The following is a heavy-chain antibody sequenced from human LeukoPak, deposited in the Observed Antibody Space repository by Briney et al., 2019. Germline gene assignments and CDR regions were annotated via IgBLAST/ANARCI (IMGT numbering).Heavy chain of an antibody. Sequence: GRSLRLSCAASGFTFSSYAMHWVRQAPGKGLEWVAVISYDGSNKYYADSVKGRFTISRDNSKNTLYLQMNSLRAEDTAVYYCARQGSSKFGIDAFDIWGQGTMVTVSS. CDR1: GFTFSSYA. V-gene: IGHV3-30-3*01. CDR3: ARQGSSKFGIDAFDI. CDR2: ISYDGSNK. D-gene: IGHD6-13*01. J-gene: IGHJ3*02.